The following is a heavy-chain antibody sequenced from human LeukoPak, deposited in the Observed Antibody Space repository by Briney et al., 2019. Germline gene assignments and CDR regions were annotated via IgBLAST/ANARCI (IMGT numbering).Heavy chain of an antibody. CDR1: GGSISSGDYY. J-gene: IGHJ3*02. V-gene: IGHV4-30-4*01. CDR2: IYYSGST. Sequence: SQTLSLTCTVSGGSISSGDYYWSWISQPPGKGLEWIGYIYYSGSTYYNPSLKSRVTISVDTSKNQFSLKLSSVTAADTAVYYCARELGSIVVVVAAPGAFDIWGQGTMVTVSS. D-gene: IGHD2-15*01. CDR3: ARELGSIVVVVAAPGAFDI.